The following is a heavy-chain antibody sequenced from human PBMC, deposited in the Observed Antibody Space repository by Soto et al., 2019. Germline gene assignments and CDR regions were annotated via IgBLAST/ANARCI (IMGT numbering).Heavy chain of an antibody. V-gene: IGHV4-31*03. Sequence: PSETLSLTCTVSGGSISSGGYYWSWIRQHPGKGLEWIGYIYYSGSTCYNPSLKSRVTISVDTSKNQFSLKLSSVTAADTAVYYCARGVGSGMYYYGMDVWGQGTTVTVSS. CDR2: IYYSGST. CDR3: ARGVGSGMYYYGMDV. D-gene: IGHD3-10*01. J-gene: IGHJ6*02. CDR1: GGSISSGGYY.